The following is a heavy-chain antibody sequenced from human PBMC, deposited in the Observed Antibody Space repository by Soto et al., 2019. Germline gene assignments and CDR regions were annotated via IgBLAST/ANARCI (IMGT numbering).Heavy chain of an antibody. V-gene: IGHV3-30*18. CDR1: GFTLGAYV. CDR3: AKSVPDPACRGGGCHRTFDY. CDR2: ISADGRDL. J-gene: IGHJ4*02. D-gene: IGHD2-15*01. Sequence: QVQLVESGGGVVQSGGSVRLSCTASGFTLGAYVMHWVRQAQGKGPEWVAAISADGRDLFYAASVEGRFTISRDNSKNTLFLQMNSLTSEDTSVYSCAKSVPDPACRGGGCHRTFDYWGQGTLVTVSS.